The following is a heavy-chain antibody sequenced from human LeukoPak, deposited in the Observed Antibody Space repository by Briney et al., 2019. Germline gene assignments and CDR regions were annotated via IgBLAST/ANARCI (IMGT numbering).Heavy chain of an antibody. Sequence: GGSLRLSCSASGFTFSYYAMHWVRQAPGKGLEWVAVIWYDGSNRQYVDSVKGRFTISRDNSKNTLYLQMNSLRADDTAVYYCARDFGFSPSSGYSFDYWGQGTLVTVSS. CDR3: ARDFGFSPSSGYSFDY. CDR2: IWYDGSNR. J-gene: IGHJ4*02. CDR1: GFTFSYYA. D-gene: IGHD3-22*01. V-gene: IGHV3-33*08.